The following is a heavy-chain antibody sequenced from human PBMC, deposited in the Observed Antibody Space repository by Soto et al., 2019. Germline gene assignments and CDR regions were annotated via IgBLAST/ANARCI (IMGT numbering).Heavy chain of an antibody. CDR2: INHSGST. Sequence: PSETLSLTCAVYGGSFSGYYWSWIRQPPGKWLEWIGEINHSGSTNYNPSLKSRVTISVDTSKNQFSLKLSSVTAADTAVYYCARGRYSSSSGWYSSGWYYFDYWGQGTLVTVSS. CDR3: ARGRYSSSSGWYSSGWYYFDY. D-gene: IGHD6-19*01. V-gene: IGHV4-34*01. CDR1: GGSFSGYY. J-gene: IGHJ4*02.